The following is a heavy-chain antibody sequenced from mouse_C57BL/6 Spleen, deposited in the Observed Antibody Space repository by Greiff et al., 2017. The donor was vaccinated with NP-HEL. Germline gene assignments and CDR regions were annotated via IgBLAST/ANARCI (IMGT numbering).Heavy chain of an antibody. CDR2: IYPGGGYT. V-gene: IGHV1-63*01. Sequence: VQLQQSGAELVRPGTSVKMSCKASGYTFTNYWIGWAKQRPGHGLEWIGDIYPGGGYTNYNEKFKGKATLTAEKSSSTAYMQFSSLTSEDSAIYYCARSWDYDGAWFAYWGQGTLVTVSA. D-gene: IGHD2-4*01. CDR1: GYTFTNYW. CDR3: ARSWDYDGAWFAY. J-gene: IGHJ3*01.